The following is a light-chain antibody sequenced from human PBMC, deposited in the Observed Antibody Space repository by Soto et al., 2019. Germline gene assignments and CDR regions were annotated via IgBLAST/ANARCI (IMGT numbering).Light chain of an antibody. CDR3: QQYNSYLIT. J-gene: IGKJ5*01. CDR1: QSISSW. V-gene: IGKV1-5*03. Sequence: DIQMPKYTSTLSASVGDRVTITCRASQSISSWLAWYQQKPGKAPKLLIYKASSLESGVPSRFSGSGSGTEFTLTISSLQPDDFATYYCQQYNSYLITFGQGTRLEIK. CDR2: KAS.